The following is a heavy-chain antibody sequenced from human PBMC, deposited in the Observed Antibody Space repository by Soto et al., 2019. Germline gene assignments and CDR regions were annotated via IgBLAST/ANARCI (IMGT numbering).Heavy chain of an antibody. J-gene: IGHJ6*02. V-gene: IGHV3-23*01. Sequence: GGSLRLSCAASGFTFSSYAMSWVRQAPGKGLEWVSAISASGGSTYYADSVKGRFTISRDNSKNTLYLQMNSLRAEDTAVYYCAKDRYSSSWYSGCYGMDVWGQGTTVTVSS. CDR2: ISASGGST. CDR1: GFTFSSYA. D-gene: IGHD6-13*01. CDR3: AKDRYSSSWYSGCYGMDV.